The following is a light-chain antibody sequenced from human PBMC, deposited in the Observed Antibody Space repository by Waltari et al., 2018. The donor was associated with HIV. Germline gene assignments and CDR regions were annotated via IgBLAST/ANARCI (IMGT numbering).Light chain of an antibody. Sequence: QSALTQPASVSGSPGQSITISCTDTISPDGPYNHAPCYQQYPGPAPKLIIYDVFKRPSGVSNRFSGSKSGNTASLTISGLQAEDEADYHCCSYIGSNNLVFAGGTKVTV. V-gene: IGLV2-23*02. J-gene: IGLJ2*01. CDR3: CSYIGSNNLV. CDR2: DVF. CDR1: ISPDGPYNH.